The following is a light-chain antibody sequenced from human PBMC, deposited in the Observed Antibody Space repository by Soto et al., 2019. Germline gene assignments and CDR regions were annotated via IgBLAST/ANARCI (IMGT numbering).Light chain of an antibody. Sequence: IQMTQAPSGLCAPLGDRVNVTWRASQGIANHLAWYQQQPGKVPRLLIDAASTLQSGVPSRFSGSGSKRDFTLTIANLQPEDVATYYCQQYDGVPLTFGGGTTVDIK. CDR2: AAS. V-gene: IGKV1-27*01. CDR1: QGIANH. J-gene: IGKJ4*01. CDR3: QQYDGVPLT.